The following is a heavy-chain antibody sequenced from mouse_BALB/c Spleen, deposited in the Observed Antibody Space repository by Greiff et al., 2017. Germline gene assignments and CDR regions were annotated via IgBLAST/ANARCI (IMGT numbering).Heavy chain of an antibody. CDR2: IHYSGST. J-gene: IGHJ3*01. Sequence: EVKLQESGPDLVKPSQSLSLTCTVTGYSITSGYSWHWIRQFPGNKLEWMGYIHYSGSTNYNPTLKSRISITRDTSKNQFFLQLNSVTTEDTATYYSAYYGNYEFAYWGQGTLVTVSA. V-gene: IGHV3-1*02. D-gene: IGHD2-1*01. CDR3: AYYGNYEFAY. CDR1: GYSITSGYS.